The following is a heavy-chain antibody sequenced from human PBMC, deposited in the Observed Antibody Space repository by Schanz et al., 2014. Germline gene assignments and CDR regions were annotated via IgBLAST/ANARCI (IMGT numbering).Heavy chain of an antibody. D-gene: IGHD3-16*01. Sequence: VQLVESGGGLVKPGGSLRLSCAASGFTFSSYGMHWVRQAPGKGLEWVAVISYDGSNKYYADSVKGRFTISRDSARNSLYLQMSSLRAEDTAVYYCARGTPFLCDYWGQGTLVTVSS. V-gene: IGHV3-30*03. CDR3: ARGTPFLCDY. CDR1: GFTFSSYG. J-gene: IGHJ4*02. CDR2: ISYDGSNK.